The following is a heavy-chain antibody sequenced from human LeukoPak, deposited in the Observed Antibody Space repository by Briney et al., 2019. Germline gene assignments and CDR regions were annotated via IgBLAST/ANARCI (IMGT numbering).Heavy chain of an antibody. Sequence: GGSLRLSCAASEFTFDDYAMHWVRQAPGKGLEWVSGISWNSGIIGYADSVKGRFTISRDNAKNSLYLQMNSLRAEDTAVYYCARGGDSSEGSYYFDYWGQGTLVTVSS. J-gene: IGHJ4*02. CDR2: ISWNSGII. V-gene: IGHV3-9*01. CDR1: EFTFDDYA. CDR3: ARGGDSSEGSYYFDY. D-gene: IGHD3-22*01.